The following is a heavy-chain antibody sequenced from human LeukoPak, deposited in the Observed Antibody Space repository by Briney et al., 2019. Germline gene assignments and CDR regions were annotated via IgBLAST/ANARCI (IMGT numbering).Heavy chain of an antibody. V-gene: IGHV1-69*05. Sequence: SVTVSCKASGGTFSSYAISWVRQAPGQGLEWMGGIIPIFGTANYAQKFQGRVTITTDESTSTAYMELSSLRSEDTAVYYCARRRSRYNWNYGAFDIWGQGTMVTVAS. CDR2: IIPIFGTA. CDR3: ARRRSRYNWNYGAFDI. D-gene: IGHD1-7*01. CDR1: GGTFSSYA. J-gene: IGHJ3*02.